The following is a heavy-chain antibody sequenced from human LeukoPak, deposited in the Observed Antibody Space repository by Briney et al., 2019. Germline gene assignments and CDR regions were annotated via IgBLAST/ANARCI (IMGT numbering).Heavy chain of an antibody. J-gene: IGHJ4*02. Sequence: PGGSLRLSCAASGFTFDDYAMHWVRQAPGKGLEWVSGISWNSGSIGYADSVKGRFTISRDNAKNSLYLQMNSLRAEDTASYYCAKDRAGYFDYWGQGTLVTVSS. CDR1: GFTFDDYA. CDR2: ISWNSGSI. CDR3: AKDRAGYFDY. D-gene: IGHD6-13*01. V-gene: IGHV3-9*01.